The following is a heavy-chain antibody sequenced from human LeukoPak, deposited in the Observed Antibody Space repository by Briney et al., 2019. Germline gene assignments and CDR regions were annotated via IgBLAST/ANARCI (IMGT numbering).Heavy chain of an antibody. V-gene: IGHV3-21*04. CDR1: GFTFGSYS. D-gene: IGHD6-13*01. J-gene: IGHJ4*02. CDR3: AKSGSTSWYLDY. CDR2: ISSSSSYI. Sequence: GGSLRLSCAASGFTFGSYSMNWVRQAPGKGLEWVSSISSSSSYIYYADSVKGRFTISRDNSKNTLYLQMNSLSAEDAAVYYCAKSGSTSWYLDYWGQGTLVTVSS.